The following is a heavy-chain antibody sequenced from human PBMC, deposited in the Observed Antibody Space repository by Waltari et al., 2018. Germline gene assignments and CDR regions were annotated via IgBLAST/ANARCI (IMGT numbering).Heavy chain of an antibody. CDR1: GFTVSSNY. D-gene: IGHD3-16*01. J-gene: IGHJ4*02. CDR3: ARAGGVVEMATIAFDY. V-gene: IGHV3-53*01. Sequence: EVQLVESGGGLIQPGGSLRLSCAASGFTVSSNYMSWVRQAPGKGLECVSVIYSGGSTYYADSVKGRFTISRDNSKNTLYLQMNSLRAEDTAVYYCARAGGVVEMATIAFDYWGQGTLVTVSS. CDR2: IYSGGST.